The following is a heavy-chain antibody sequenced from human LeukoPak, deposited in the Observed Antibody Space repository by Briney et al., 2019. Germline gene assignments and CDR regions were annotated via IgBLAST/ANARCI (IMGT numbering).Heavy chain of an antibody. CDR2: IWHDGSNA. Sequence: GRSLRLSCAAAGFAFSPCAMHWVRQAPGKGLEWVAFIWHDGSNADYADSVKGRFTISRDDSKNTVYLQMNSLRAEDTAVYYCAIRYDFWSGYHSWGQGTLVTVSS. CDR1: GFAFSPCA. V-gene: IGHV3-33*01. J-gene: IGHJ4*02. D-gene: IGHD3-3*01. CDR3: AIRYDFWSGYHS.